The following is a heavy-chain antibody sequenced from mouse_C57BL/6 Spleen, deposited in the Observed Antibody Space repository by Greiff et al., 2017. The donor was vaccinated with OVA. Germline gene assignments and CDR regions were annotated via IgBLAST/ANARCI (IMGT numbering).Heavy chain of an antibody. Sequence: VQLQQSGPELVKPGASVKIPCKASGYTFTDYNMDWVKQSHGKSLEWIGDINPNNGGTIYNQKFKGKATLTVDKSSSTAYMELRSLTSEDTAVYYCARRYYYGSPYAMDYWGQGTSVTVSS. CDR3: ARRYYYGSPYAMDY. CDR1: GYTFTDYN. CDR2: INPNNGGT. D-gene: IGHD1-1*01. J-gene: IGHJ4*01. V-gene: IGHV1-18*01.